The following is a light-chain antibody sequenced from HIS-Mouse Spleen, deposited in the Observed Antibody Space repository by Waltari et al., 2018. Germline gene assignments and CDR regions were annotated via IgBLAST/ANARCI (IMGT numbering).Light chain of an antibody. V-gene: IGLV3-10*01. CDR1: ALPKNY. CDR2: EDS. Sequence: SYELTQPPSVSVSPGQTARITCSGDALPKNYAYWYQPKSGQAPVLVIYEDSKRPAGIPEGFSGSSSGTMATLTISGAQVEDEADYYCYSTDSSGNHRVFGGGTKLTVL. J-gene: IGLJ2*01. CDR3: YSTDSSGNHRV.